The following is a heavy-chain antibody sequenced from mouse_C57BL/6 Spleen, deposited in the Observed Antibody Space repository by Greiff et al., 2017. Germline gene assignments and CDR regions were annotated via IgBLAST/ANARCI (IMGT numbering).Heavy chain of an antibody. CDR3: ARDRDYYGNLYYAMDY. CDR1: GFTFSSYA. V-gene: IGHV5-4*01. J-gene: IGHJ4*01. Sequence: EVQGVESGGGLVKPGGSLKLSCAASGFTFSSYAMSWVRQTPEKRLEWVATISDGGSYTYYPDNVKGRFTISRDNAKHNLYLQMSHLKSEDTAMYYCARDRDYYGNLYYAMDYWGQGTSVTVSS. CDR2: ISDGGSYT. D-gene: IGHD2-1*01.